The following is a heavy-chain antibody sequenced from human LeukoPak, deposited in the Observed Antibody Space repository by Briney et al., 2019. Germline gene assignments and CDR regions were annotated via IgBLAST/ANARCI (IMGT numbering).Heavy chain of an antibody. D-gene: IGHD5-24*01. CDR3: ARRDGYNLYYFDY. V-gene: IGHV5-51*01. J-gene: IGHJ4*02. Sequence: GESLKISCKGSGYSFTSYWNGWVRQMPGKGLEWMGIIYPGDSDTRYSPSFQGQVTISADKSISTAYLHWSSLKASDTAMYYCARRDGYNLYYFDYWGQGTLVTVSS. CDR2: IYPGDSDT. CDR1: GYSFTSYW.